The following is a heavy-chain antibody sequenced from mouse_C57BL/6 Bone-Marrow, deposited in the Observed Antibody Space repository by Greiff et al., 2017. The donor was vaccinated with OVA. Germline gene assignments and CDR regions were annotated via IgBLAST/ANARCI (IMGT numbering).Heavy chain of an antibody. CDR2: ISGGGGNT. CDR1: GFTFSSYT. D-gene: IGHD1-1*01. CDR3: AREGYGSSYDYCDY. J-gene: IGHJ2*01. Sequence: EVQVVESGGGLVKPGGSLKLSCAASGFTFSSYTMSWVRQTPEKRLEWVATISGGGGNTYYPDSVKGRFTISRDNAKSTLYLQMSSLRSEDTALYYCAREGYGSSYDYCDYWGQGTTLTVSS. V-gene: IGHV5-9*01.